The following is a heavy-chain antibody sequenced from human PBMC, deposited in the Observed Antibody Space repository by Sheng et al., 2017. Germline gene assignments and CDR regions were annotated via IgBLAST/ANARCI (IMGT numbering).Heavy chain of an antibody. Sequence: QVQLVQSGAEVKKPGSSVKVSCKASGGTFSSYAISWVRQAPGQGLEWMGGIIPIFGTANYAQKFQGRVTITADESTSTAYMELSSLRSEDTAVYYCARETYYDFWSGYYTPHQYYYYYGMDVWDQG. V-gene: IGHV1-69*01. J-gene: IGHJ6*02. CDR3: ARETYYDFWSGYYTPHQYYYYYGMDV. CDR2: IIPIFGTA. D-gene: IGHD3-3*01. CDR1: GGTFSSYA.